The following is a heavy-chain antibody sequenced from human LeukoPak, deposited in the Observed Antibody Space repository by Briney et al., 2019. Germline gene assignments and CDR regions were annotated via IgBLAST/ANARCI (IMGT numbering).Heavy chain of an antibody. Sequence: SVTLSLTCTVSGGSISSYYWSWIRQPPGKGLEYIGYFYYSGSTNYNPSLKSRVTISVDTSKNQFSLKLSSVTAADTALYYCARSSSYFDYWGQGTLVTVSS. CDR2: FYYSGST. J-gene: IGHJ4*02. CDR3: ARSSSYFDY. D-gene: IGHD6-13*01. CDR1: GGSISSYY. V-gene: IGHV4-59*01.